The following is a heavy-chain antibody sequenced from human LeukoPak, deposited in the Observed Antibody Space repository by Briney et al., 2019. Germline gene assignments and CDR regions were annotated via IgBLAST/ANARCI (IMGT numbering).Heavy chain of an antibody. CDR3: ARGVVRGNYYYYYMDV. Sequence: VASVKVSCKASGYTFTGYYMHWVRQAPGQGLEWMGRINPNSGGTNYALKFQGRVTMTRNTSISTAYMELSSLRSEDTAVYYCARGVVRGNYYYYYMDVWGKGTTVTVSS. D-gene: IGHD2-15*01. CDR1: GYTFTGYY. V-gene: IGHV1-2*06. CDR2: INPNSGGT. J-gene: IGHJ6*03.